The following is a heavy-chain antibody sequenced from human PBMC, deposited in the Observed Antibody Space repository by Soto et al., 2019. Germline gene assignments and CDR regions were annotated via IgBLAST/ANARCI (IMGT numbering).Heavy chain of an antibody. V-gene: IGHV4-39*01. D-gene: IGHD2-15*01. CDR2: IYYSGST. CDR3: ARLECSGGSCYNWFDP. CDR1: GCSISSSSYY. J-gene: IGHJ5*02. Sequence: SETLSHTCSVSGCSISSSSYYWGWIRQPPGKGLEWIGSIYYSGSTYYNPSLKSRVTISVDTSKNQFSLKLSSVTAADTAVYYCARLECSGGSCYNWFDPWGQGTLVT.